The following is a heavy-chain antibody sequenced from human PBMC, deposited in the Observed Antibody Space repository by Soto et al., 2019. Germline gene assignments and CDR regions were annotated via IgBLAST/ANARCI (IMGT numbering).Heavy chain of an antibody. CDR2: IYWNDDK. CDR3: AHNLRYLDAMDV. D-gene: IGHD3-9*01. J-gene: IGHJ6*02. CDR1: GFSLTTGGVA. Sequence: VPTLVNPTQTLTLTCSFSGFSLTTGGVAVGWIRQPPGKALEWLALIYWNDDKRYSPSLKNRLTVTKDTSKNQVVLTLTNMEPVDTATYYCAHNLRYLDAMDVWGQGTTVTVSS. V-gene: IGHV2-5*01.